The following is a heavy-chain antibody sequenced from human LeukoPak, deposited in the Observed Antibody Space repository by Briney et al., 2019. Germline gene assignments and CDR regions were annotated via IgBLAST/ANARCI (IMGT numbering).Heavy chain of an antibody. CDR3: ARDRVTMIVVAHYGMDV. V-gene: IGHV3-48*03. CDR2: ISSSGSTI. J-gene: IGHJ6*02. D-gene: IGHD3-22*01. Sequence: PGGSLRLSCAASGFTFGSYEMNWVRQAPGKGLEWVSYISSSGSTIYYADSVKGRFTISRDNAKNSLYLQMNSLRAEDTAVYYCARDRVTMIVVAHYGMDVWGQGTTVTVSS. CDR1: GFTFGSYE.